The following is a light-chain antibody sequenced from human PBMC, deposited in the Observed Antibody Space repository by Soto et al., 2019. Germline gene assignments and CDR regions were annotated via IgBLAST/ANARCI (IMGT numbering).Light chain of an antibody. CDR2: EVS. CDR3: CSCAGSSLDV. Sequence: NQAASGNGLHRQWSSISCTGTSSDAGSYNLVSWYQQHPGKAPKLMIYEVSKRPSGVSNRFSGSKSGNTASLTFSGLQAGDEADYYCCSCAGSSLDVFGTGTKVT. CDR1: SSDAGSYNL. J-gene: IGLJ1*01. V-gene: IGLV2-23*02.